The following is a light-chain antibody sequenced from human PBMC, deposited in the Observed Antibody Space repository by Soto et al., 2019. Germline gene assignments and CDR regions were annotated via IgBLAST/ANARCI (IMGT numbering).Light chain of an antibody. CDR1: QSISNS. Sequence: EIVLTQSPATLSLSPGERATLSCRASQSISNSLAWYQQKPGQPPRLLIYDASSRATGIPDRFSGSGSRTDFTLTISRLEPEDFAVYYCQQYGSSPTFGPGTKVDIK. V-gene: IGKV3-20*01. CDR2: DAS. J-gene: IGKJ1*01. CDR3: QQYGSSPT.